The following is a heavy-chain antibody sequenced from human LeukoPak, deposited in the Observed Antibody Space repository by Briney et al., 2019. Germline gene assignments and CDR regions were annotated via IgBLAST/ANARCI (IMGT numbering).Heavy chain of an antibody. V-gene: IGHV3-66*01. CDR3: ARDCHPGTTALYYYYGMDV. CDR1: GFTVSSNY. J-gene: IGHJ6*02. CDR2: IYSGGST. D-gene: IGHD1-1*01. Sequence: GGSLRLSCAASGFTVSSNYMSWVRQAPGKGLEWVSVIYSGGSTYYADSVKGRFTISRDNSKNTLYLQMNSLRAEDTAVYYCARDCHPGTTALYYYYGMDVWGQGTTVTVSS.